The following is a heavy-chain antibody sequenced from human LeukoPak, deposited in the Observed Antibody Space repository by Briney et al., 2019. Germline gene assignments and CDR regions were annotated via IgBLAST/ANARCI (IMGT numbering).Heavy chain of an antibody. Sequence: ASVKVSCKASGYTFTSHGLSWARQAPGQGLEWMGGIIPIFGTANYAQKFQGRVTITADESTSTAYMELSSLRSEDTAVYYCARERYCSSTSCPGDWFDPWGQGTLVTVSS. CDR2: IIPIFGTA. CDR3: ARERYCSSTSCPGDWFDP. D-gene: IGHD2-2*01. J-gene: IGHJ5*02. V-gene: IGHV1-69*13. CDR1: GYTFTSHG.